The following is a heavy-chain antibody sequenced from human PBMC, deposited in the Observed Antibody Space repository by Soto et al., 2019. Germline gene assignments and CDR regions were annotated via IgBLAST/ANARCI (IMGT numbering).Heavy chain of an antibody. CDR2: IIPILGIA. CDR1: GGTFSSYT. CDR3: AREDDDSSGYYFDY. Sequence: QVQLVQSGAEVKKPGSSVKVSCKASGGTFSSYTISWVRQAPGQGLEWMGRIIPILGIANYAQKFQGRVTITADKSTSTAYMELSSLRAEDTAVYYCAREDDDSSGYYFDYWGQGTLVTVSS. V-gene: IGHV1-69*08. D-gene: IGHD3-22*01. J-gene: IGHJ4*02.